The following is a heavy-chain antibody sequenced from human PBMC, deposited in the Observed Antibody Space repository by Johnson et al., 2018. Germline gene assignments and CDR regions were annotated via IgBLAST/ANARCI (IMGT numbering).Heavy chain of an antibody. V-gene: IGHV5-51*01. CDR2: FYLGDSDA. D-gene: IGHD3-22*01. J-gene: IGHJ1*01. CDR1: GYSFTSYY. Sequence: VQLVQSGAEVKEPGESLKISCKGSGYSFTSYYIGWVRQMPGKGLEWMGIFYLGDSDARYTPSFQGQVTMSADKSISTAYLQWSSLKASDTAMYYCAIDYYDSSGYYPIQHWGQGTLVTVSS. CDR3: AIDYYDSSGYYPIQH.